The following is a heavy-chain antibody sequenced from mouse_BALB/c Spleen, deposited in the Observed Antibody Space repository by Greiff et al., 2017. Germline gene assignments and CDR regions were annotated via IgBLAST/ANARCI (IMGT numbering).Heavy chain of an antibody. CDR2: ISSGGSYT. D-gene: IGHD2-10*02. CDR1: GFTFSSYA. V-gene: IGHV5-9-1*01. Sequence: EVMLVESGGGLVKPGGSLKLSCAASGFTFSSYAMSWVRQTPEKSLEWVATISSGGSYTYYPDSVKGRFTISRDNAKNTLYLQMSSLRSEDTAMYYCARYGNNAMDYWGQGTSVTVSS. CDR3: ARYGNNAMDY. J-gene: IGHJ4*01.